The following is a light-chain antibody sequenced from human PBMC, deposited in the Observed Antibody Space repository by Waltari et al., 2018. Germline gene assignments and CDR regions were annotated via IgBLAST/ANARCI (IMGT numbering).Light chain of an antibody. CDR3: SSYTTGSTRYV. CDR1: SSAIGAYNF. CDR2: DVN. J-gene: IGLJ1*01. V-gene: IGLV2-14*03. Sequence: QSALTQPASVSGSPGQSITISCTGPSSAIGAYNFVSWYQKHPGKSPKVMIYDVNNRPSGVSSRFSGSKSGNTASLTISGLQAEDEADYYCSSYTTGSTRYVFGSGTKVTVL.